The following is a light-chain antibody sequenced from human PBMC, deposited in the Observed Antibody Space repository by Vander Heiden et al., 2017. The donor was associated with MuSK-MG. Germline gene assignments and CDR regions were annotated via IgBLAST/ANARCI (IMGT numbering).Light chain of an antibody. CDR3: QQSYSTPWT. CDR2: AAS. J-gene: IGKJ1*01. CDR1: QSISSY. V-gene: IGKV1-39*01. Sequence: DIQMTQSPSSLSASVGDRVTITCRASQSISSYLHWYQQKPGKAPKLLIYAASSLPSGVPSRFSGSGSGTDFTLTISSLQPEDFATYYCQQSYSTPWTFGQGTKVEIK.